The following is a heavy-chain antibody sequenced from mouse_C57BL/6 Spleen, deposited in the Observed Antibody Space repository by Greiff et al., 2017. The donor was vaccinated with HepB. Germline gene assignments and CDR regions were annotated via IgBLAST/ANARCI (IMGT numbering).Heavy chain of an antibody. V-gene: IGHV5-6*01. D-gene: IGHD2-4*01. CDR1: GFTFSSYG. J-gene: IGHJ1*03. CDR3: ARGGLRWYFDF. CDR2: ISSGGSYT. Sequence: EVQLVESGGDLVKPGGSLKLSCAASGFTFSSYGMSWVRQTPDKRLEWVATISSGGSYTYYPDSVKGRFTISRDNAKNNLYLQMSSLKSEDTAMYCCARGGLRWYFDFWGTGTTVTVSS.